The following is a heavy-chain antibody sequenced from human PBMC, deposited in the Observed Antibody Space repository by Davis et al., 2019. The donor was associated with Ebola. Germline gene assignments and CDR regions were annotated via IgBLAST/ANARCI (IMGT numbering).Heavy chain of an antibody. D-gene: IGHD1-26*01. V-gene: IGHV3-15*01. CDR3: TTGPIVGTTN. Sequence: GESLKISCAASGFTFTNAWMSWVRQAPGKGLEWVGRIKTKTDGGTTDYAAPVKGRFTISRDDSKNTLYLQMNGLKTDDTAVYYCTTGPIVGTTNWGQGTLVTVSS. J-gene: IGHJ4*02. CDR1: GFTFTNAW. CDR2: IKTKTDGGTT.